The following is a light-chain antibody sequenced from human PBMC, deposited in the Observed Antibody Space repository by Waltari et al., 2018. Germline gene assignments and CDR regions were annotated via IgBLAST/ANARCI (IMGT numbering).Light chain of an antibody. Sequence: SYELTQPPSVSVSPGQTASITCSGDKLGDKYVCWYQQKPGQPPLLLIYQDNQRPSGIRERFSASNSGNIATLTISGTQAMDEGDYYCQAWDSATMVFGGGTKLTVL. CDR1: KLGDKY. CDR2: QDN. CDR3: QAWDSATMV. J-gene: IGLJ3*02. V-gene: IGLV3-1*01.